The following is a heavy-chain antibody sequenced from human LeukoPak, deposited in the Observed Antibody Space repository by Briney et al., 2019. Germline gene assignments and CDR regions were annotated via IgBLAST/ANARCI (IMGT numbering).Heavy chain of an antibody. CDR3: ATAVASSSGWYADY. V-gene: IGHV3-33*01. CDR1: GFTFRSYG. Sequence: GRSLRLSCAASGFTFRSYGMHWVRQAPGKGLEWVAVIWYDGSNKYYADSVKGRFTVSRDNSKNTLYLQLNSLRAEDTAVYYCATAVASSSGWYADYWGQGTLVTVSS. J-gene: IGHJ4*02. CDR2: IWYDGSNK. D-gene: IGHD6-19*01.